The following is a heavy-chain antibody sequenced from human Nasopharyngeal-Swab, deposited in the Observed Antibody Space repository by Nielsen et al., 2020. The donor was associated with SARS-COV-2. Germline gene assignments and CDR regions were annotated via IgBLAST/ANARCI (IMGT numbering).Heavy chain of an antibody. J-gene: IGHJ4*02. CDR1: GFTFDDYA. CDR3: ANAQTD. D-gene: IGHD2-21*02. Sequence: GGSLRLSCAASGFTFDDYAMHWVRQAPGKGLEWVSGISWNSGSIGYADSVKGRFTISRDNAKNSLYLQMNSLRAEDTAVYYCANAQTDWGQGTLVTVSS. CDR2: ISWNSGSI. V-gene: IGHV3-9*01.